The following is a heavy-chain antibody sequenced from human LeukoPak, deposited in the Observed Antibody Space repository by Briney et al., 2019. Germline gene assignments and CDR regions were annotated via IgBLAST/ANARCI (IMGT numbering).Heavy chain of an antibody. Sequence: ASVKVSCKASGYTFTDYYMHWVRQAPGQGLEWMGWINTNTGNPTYAQGFTGRFVFSLDTSVSTAYLQISSLKAEDTAVYYCARVQGDYYDSSGYYSGLVAFDIWGQGTMVTVSS. D-gene: IGHD3-22*01. CDR3: ARVQGDYYDSSGYYSGLVAFDI. CDR2: INTNTGNP. J-gene: IGHJ3*02. CDR1: GYTFTDYY. V-gene: IGHV7-4-1*02.